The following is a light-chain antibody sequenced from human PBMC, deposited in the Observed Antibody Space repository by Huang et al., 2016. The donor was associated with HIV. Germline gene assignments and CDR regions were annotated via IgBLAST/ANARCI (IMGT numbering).Light chain of an antibody. CDR2: SAS. V-gene: IGKV1-39*01. J-gene: IGKJ5*01. CDR1: KSISTY. CDR3: QQSYSALSS. Sequence: IQMTQSPTSLSASVGDRVSIACRASKSISTYLNWYQQKPGKAPKLLISSASALHSGVPSRFSGSGSGTDFTLTIRCLQLDDFATYYCQQSYSALSSFGPGTRL.